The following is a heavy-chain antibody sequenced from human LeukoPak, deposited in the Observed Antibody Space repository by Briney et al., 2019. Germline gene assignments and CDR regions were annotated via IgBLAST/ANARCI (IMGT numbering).Heavy chain of an antibody. J-gene: IGHJ3*02. CDR2: INSDGNTT. CDR1: GFTFSTYW. Sequence: PGGSLRLSCAASGFTFSTYWMHWVRHTPGKGLLWVSRINSDGNTTTYADSVKGRFTISRDNAKNTLYLQMNSLRAEDTAVYYCASGEDRYAFDIWGQGTMVTVSS. D-gene: IGHD3-10*01. CDR3: ASGEDRYAFDI. V-gene: IGHV3-74*01.